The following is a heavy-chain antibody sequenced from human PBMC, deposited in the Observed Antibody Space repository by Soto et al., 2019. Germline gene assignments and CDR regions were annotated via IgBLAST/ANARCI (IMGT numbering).Heavy chain of an antibody. Sequence: SQTLSLTCAISGDSVSSKSAALNWIRQSPSRGLEWLGRTYYRSKWSTDYAVSVKSRITINPDTSKNQFSLQLNSVTPEDTAVYYCTRALSGSYDSWGQGTLVTVS. CDR1: GDSVSSKSAA. CDR2: TYYRSKWST. J-gene: IGHJ5*01. V-gene: IGHV6-1*01. D-gene: IGHD1-26*01. CDR3: TRALSGSYDS.